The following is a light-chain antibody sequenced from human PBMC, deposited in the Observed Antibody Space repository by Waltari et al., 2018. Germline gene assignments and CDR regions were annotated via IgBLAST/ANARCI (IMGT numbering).Light chain of an antibody. Sequence: DIQVTQSPSTLSASVGARVTITCRASQSIVVWLAWYQQKPGKGPRLLIYKASYLESGVPSRFSGSASGTAFTLTISSLQADDFATYDCLQYNSYPWTFGQGTTVEIK. CDR2: KAS. J-gene: IGKJ1*01. V-gene: IGKV1-5*03. CDR1: QSIVVW. CDR3: LQYNSYPWT.